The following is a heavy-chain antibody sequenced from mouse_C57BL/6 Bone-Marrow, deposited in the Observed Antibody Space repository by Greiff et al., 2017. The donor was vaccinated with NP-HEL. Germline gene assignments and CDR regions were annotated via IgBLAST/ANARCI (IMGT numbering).Heavy chain of an antibody. D-gene: IGHD2-12*01. CDR1: GFTFSSYA. CDR2: ISDGGSYT. J-gene: IGHJ4*01. V-gene: IGHV5-4*03. Sequence: EVKLVESGGGLVKPGGSLKLSCAASGFTFSSYAMSWVRQTPEKRLAWVATISDGGSYTYYPDNVKGRFTISRDNAKNNLYLQMSHLKSEDTAMYYCARASRRGYAMDYWGQGTSVTVSS. CDR3: ARASRRGYAMDY.